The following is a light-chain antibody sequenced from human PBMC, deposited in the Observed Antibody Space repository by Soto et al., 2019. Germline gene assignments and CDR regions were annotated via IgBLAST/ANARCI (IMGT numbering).Light chain of an antibody. CDR1: KNDIGLYEF. J-gene: IGLJ1*01. V-gene: IGLV2-8*01. Sequence: QSVLTQPPSASGSPGQSVTISCPGTKNDIGLYEFVSWYQHHPGKAPRLIIYEVVQRPAWVPDRFSGSKSGNTASLTGSGLQAADEADYFCKSYAGSNTYVFGSGAKVTVL. CDR2: EVV. CDR3: KSYAGSNTYV.